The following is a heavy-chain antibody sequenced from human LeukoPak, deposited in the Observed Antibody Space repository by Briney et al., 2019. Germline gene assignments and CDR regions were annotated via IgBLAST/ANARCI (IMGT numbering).Heavy chain of an antibody. Sequence: PSETLSLTCTVSGDSISSGNYYWSWIRQPAGKGLEWIGRIYPSGITNYNPSLKSRVTISVDTSRNQFSLKLSSVTAADTAVYYCARGALKKGSVFAHDAFDIWGQGTMVTVSS. CDR3: ARGALKKGSVFAHDAFDI. J-gene: IGHJ3*02. CDR1: GDSISSGNYY. D-gene: IGHD2-8*01. CDR2: IYPSGIT. V-gene: IGHV4-61*02.